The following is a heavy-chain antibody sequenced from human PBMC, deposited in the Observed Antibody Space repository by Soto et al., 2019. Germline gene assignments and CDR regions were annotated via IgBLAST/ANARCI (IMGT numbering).Heavy chain of an antibody. D-gene: IGHD6-19*01. CDR3: ARHTSGWHYYDY. V-gene: IGHV3-11*06. CDR1: RLTFSDYY. CDR2: ISTGSSYT. Sequence: QVQLVESGGGLVKPGGSLRLSCAASRLTFSDYYMSWIRQAPGKGLEWVSYISTGSSYTKYADSVKGRFTISRDNAKNSLYLQMNSLRVEDTAVYYCARHTSGWHYYDYWGQGTPVTVSS. J-gene: IGHJ4*02.